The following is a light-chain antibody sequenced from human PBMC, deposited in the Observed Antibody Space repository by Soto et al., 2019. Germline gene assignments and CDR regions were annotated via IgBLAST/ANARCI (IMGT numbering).Light chain of an antibody. Sequence: QSVLTQPASVSGSPGQSITIPCTGTSSDVGGHNYVSWYQHHPGIAPKLMIYEVSNRPSGVSDRFSGSKSGNTASLTISGLQADDEADYYCNSYTSSGTYVFGTGTKVTVL. V-gene: IGLV2-14*01. CDR1: SSDVGGHNY. J-gene: IGLJ1*01. CDR2: EVS. CDR3: NSYTSSGTYV.